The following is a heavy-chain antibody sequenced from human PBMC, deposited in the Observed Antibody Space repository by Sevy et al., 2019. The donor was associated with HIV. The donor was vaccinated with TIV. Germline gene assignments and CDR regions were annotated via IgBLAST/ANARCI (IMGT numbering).Heavy chain of an antibody. CDR2: ISGSGGST. V-gene: IGHV3-23*01. CDR1: GFTFSSYA. Sequence: GGSLRLSCAASGFTFSSYAMSWVRQAPGKGLEWVSAISGSGGSTYYADPVKGRFTISRDNSKNTLYLQMNSLRAEDTAVYYCAKFVHIVGHTDDAFDIWGQGTMVTVSS. CDR3: AKFVHIVGHTDDAFDI. J-gene: IGHJ3*02. D-gene: IGHD2-21*01.